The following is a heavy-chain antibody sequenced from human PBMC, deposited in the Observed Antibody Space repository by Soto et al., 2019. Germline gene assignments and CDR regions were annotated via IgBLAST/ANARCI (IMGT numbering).Heavy chain of an antibody. V-gene: IGHV4-59*01. Sequence: SESLSLPCTVSGGSLSSYYWSLIRQPPGKGLEWIGYIYYSGSTNYNPSLKSRVTISVDTSKNQFSLKLSSVTAADTAVYYCARATSSSLNWFDPWGQGTLVTVSS. D-gene: IGHD6-6*01. CDR2: IYYSGST. J-gene: IGHJ5*02. CDR3: ARATSSSLNWFDP. CDR1: GGSLSSYY.